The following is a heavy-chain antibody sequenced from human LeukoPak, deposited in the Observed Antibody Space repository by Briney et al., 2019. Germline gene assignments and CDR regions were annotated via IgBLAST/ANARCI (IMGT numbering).Heavy chain of an antibody. Sequence: XXXSGGSXXSYYWSWIRQPPGKGLERIGYIYYSGSTNYNPSLKSRVTISVDTSKKQLSLKLSYGPAEDTAVYYCGRGPRWHDAFDIWGQGIMVTVSS. CDR3: GRGPRWHDAFDI. V-gene: IGHV4-59*01. D-gene: IGHD5-24*01. CDR1: GGSXXSYY. J-gene: IGHJ3*02. CDR2: IYYSGST.